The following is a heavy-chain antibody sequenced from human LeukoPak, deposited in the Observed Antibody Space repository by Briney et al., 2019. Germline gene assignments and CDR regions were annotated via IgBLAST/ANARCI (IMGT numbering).Heavy chain of an antibody. CDR3: ARSYASSGLDH. CDR2: IHHSGDT. V-gene: IGHV4-38-2*02. Sequence: SETLSLTCTVSGYSITSIYYWGWIRQPPGKGLEWIGSIHHSGDTAYNPSLKSRVAISVDTSKSQFSLKLSSVTAADTAVYYCARSYASSGLDHWGQGTLVTVSS. D-gene: IGHD3-16*01. CDR1: GYSITSIYY. J-gene: IGHJ4*02.